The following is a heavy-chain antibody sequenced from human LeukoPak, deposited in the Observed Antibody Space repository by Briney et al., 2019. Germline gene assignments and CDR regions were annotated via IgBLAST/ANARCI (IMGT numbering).Heavy chain of an antibody. CDR3: ANTYYDYVWGSYRPYYFDY. CDR1: GGSFSGYY. V-gene: IGHV4-34*01. D-gene: IGHD3-16*02. Sequence: SETLSLTCAVYGGSFSGYYWSWIRQPPGKGLEWIGEINHSGSTNYNPSLKSRVTTSVDTSKDQFSLKLSSVTAADTAVYYCANTYYDYVWGSYRPYYFDYWGQGTLVTVSS. J-gene: IGHJ4*02. CDR2: INHSGST.